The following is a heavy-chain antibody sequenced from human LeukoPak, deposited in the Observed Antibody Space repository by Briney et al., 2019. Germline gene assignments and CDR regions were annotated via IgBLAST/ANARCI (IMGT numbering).Heavy chain of an antibody. J-gene: IGHJ4*02. CDR3: ARGDSTMVRGVIIPSDY. Sequence: ASVKVSCKASGYTFTGYYMHWVRQAPGQGLEWMGWINPNSGGTNYAQKFQGRVTMTRDTSISTAYMELSRLGSDDTAVYYCARGDSTMVRGVIIPSDYWGQGTLVTVSS. V-gene: IGHV1-2*02. CDR1: GYTFTGYY. D-gene: IGHD3-10*01. CDR2: INPNSGGT.